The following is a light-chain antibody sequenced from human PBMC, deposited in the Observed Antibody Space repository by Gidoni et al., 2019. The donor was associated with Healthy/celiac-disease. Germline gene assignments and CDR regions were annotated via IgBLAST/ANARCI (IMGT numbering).Light chain of an antibody. Sequence: EIVLTQSPATLSLSPGERATLSCRSSQSVSSYLAWYKQKPGQAPRLLIYDASNRATGIPARFSGSGSSTDFTLTISSLEPEDFAGYYCQQRSNWPLTFXGXTKVGI. CDR2: DAS. V-gene: IGKV3-11*01. J-gene: IGKJ4*01. CDR1: QSVSSY. CDR3: QQRSNWPLT.